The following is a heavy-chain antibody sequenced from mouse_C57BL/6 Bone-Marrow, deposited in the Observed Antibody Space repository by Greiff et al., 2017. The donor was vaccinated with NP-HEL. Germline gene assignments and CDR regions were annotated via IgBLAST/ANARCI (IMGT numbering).Heavy chain of an antibody. D-gene: IGHD1-1*01. V-gene: IGHV5-6*02. CDR1: GFTFSSYG. J-gene: IGHJ4*01. CDR2: ISSGGSYT. Sequence: DVMLVESGGDLVKPGGSLKLSCAASGFTFSSYGMSWVRQTPDKRLEWVATISSGGSYTYYPDSVKGRFTISSENAKNILYLQMSSLKSEDTAMYYCARLGTTVYAMDYCGQGTSVTVSS. CDR3: ARLGTTVYAMDY.